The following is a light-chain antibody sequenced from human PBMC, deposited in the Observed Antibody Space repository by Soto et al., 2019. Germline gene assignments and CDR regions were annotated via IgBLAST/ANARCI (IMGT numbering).Light chain of an antibody. Sequence: QSALTQPASVSGSPGQSITISCTGTTSDVGSYNLVSWYQQYPGKAPKLIIHEDSKRPSGVSNRFSGSKSGNTASLTISGLQAEDEADYYCSSSTNSVLFGGGTQLIVL. CDR1: TSDVGSYNL. J-gene: IGLJ2*01. CDR2: EDS. V-gene: IGLV2-23*01. CDR3: SSSTNSVL.